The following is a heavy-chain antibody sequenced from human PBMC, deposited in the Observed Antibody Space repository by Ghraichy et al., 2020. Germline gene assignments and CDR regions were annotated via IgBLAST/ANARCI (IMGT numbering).Heavy chain of an antibody. V-gene: IGHV7-4-1*02. J-gene: IGHJ4*02. CDR2: INTNTGNP. CDR3: ARNADHYYDSSGYYTYYFDY. Sequence: ASVKVSCTASGYTFTSYAMNWVRQAPGQGLEWMGWINTNTGNPTYAQGFTGRFVFSLDTSVSTAYLQISSLKAEDTAVYYCARNADHYYDSSGYYTYYFDYWGQGTLVTVSS. D-gene: IGHD3-22*01. CDR1: GYTFTSYA.